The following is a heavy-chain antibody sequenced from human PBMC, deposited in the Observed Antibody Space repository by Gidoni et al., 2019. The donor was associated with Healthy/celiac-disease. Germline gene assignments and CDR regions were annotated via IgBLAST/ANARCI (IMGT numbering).Heavy chain of an antibody. CDR2: INHSGST. J-gene: IGHJ5*02. Sequence: QVQLQQWGAGLLKPSETLSLTCAVYGGSFSGYYWSWIRQPPGKGLEWIGEINHSGSTNYNPSLKSRVTISVDTSKNQFSLKLSSVTAADTAVYYCARSRGLAAAGTRSWFDPWGQGTLVTVSS. CDR3: ARSRGLAAAGTRSWFDP. CDR1: GGSFSGYY. D-gene: IGHD6-13*01. V-gene: IGHV4-34*01.